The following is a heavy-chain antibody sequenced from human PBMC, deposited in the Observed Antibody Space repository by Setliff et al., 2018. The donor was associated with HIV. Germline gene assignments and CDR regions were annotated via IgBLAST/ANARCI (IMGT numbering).Heavy chain of an antibody. CDR1: GGSISSSTYY. J-gene: IGHJ6*03. D-gene: IGHD6-13*01. V-gene: IGHV4-39*07. CDR3: ARAQPYYYYYMDV. Sequence: SETLSLTCTVSGGSISSSTYYWGWIRQPPGKGLEWIGSIYYSGNTYYNPSLKSRVTISVDTSKNQFSLKLSSVTAADTAVYYCARAQPYYYYYMDVWGKGTTVTVSS. CDR2: IYYSGNT.